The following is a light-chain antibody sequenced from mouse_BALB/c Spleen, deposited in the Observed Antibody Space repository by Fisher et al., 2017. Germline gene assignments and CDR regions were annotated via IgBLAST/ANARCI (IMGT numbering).Light chain of an antibody. Sequence: IVMTQTTAIMSASPGEKVTMTCSASSSVSYMYWYQQKPGSSPKLWIYSTSKLASGVPARFSGSGSGTSYSLTISSMEAEDAATYYCHQYHRSPPITFGGGTKLEIK. CDR1: SSVSY. CDR3: HQYHRSPPIT. V-gene: IGKV4-61*01. J-gene: IGKJ2*01. CDR2: STS.